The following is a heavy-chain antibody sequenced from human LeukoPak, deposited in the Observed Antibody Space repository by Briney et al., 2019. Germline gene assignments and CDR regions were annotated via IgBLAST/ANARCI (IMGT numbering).Heavy chain of an antibody. CDR2: IYYSGST. J-gene: IGHJ4*02. CDR3: ARAIPSYYGSGSHFDY. D-gene: IGHD3-10*01. Sequence: PSQTLSLTCTVSGGSISSGDYYWSWIRQPPGKGLEWIGYIYYSGSTYYNPSLKSRVTISVDTSKNQFSLKLSSVTAADTAVYYCARAIPSYYGSGSHFDYWGQGTLVTVSS. V-gene: IGHV4-30-4*01. CDR1: GGSISSGDYY.